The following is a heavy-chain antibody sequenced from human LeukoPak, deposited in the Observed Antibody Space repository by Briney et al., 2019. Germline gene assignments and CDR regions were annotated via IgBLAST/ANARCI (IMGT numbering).Heavy chain of an antibody. CDR3: ARPYTTSFTYWFDP. V-gene: IGHV4-34*01. D-gene: IGHD2-2*01. Sequence: SETLSLTCTVYDASFSGYYWSWIRQPPGKGLEWIGEINHSGSTNYNPSLKSRVTISVDTSKNQFSLRLTSVTASDTAVYYCARPYTTSFTYWFDPWGQGTLVSVS. CDR1: DASFSGYY. J-gene: IGHJ5*02. CDR2: INHSGST.